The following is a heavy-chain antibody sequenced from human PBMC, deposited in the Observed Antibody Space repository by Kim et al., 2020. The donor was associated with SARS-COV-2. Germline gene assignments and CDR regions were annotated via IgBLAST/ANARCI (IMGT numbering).Heavy chain of an antibody. V-gene: IGHV4-30-2*01. CDR1: GGSISSGGYS. CDR3: ARLYGSGSLDY. J-gene: IGHJ4*02. Sequence: SETLSLTCAVSGGSISSGGYSWSWIRQPPGKGLEWIGYIYHSGSTYYNPSLKSRVTISVDRSKNQFSLKLSSVTAADTAVYYCARLYGSGSLDYWGQGTLVTVSS. D-gene: IGHD3-10*01. CDR2: IYHSGST.